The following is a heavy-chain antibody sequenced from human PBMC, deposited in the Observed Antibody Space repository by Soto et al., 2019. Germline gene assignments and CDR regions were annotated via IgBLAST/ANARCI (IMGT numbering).Heavy chain of an antibody. V-gene: IGHV3-48*03. CDR3: EKAMIGSYDSDAFDV. Sequence: PGGSLRLSCSASGFNFNIYGMTWVRQAPGKGLEWISDISTLGTTIHYADSVRDRFTISRDNPSNTVYLHLTSLRDEDTAVYYCEKAMIGSYDSDAFDVWGQGTMVTVSS. CDR1: GFNFNIYG. J-gene: IGHJ3*01. D-gene: IGHD3-22*01. CDR2: ISTLGTTI.